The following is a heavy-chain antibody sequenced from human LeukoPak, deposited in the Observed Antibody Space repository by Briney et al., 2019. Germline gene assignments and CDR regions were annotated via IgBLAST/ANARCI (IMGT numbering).Heavy chain of an antibody. D-gene: IGHD5-18*01. J-gene: IGHJ4*02. V-gene: IGHV4-34*01. CDR1: GGSFSGYY. Sequence: SETLSLTCTVYGGSFSGYYWSWIRQPPGKGPEWIGEINHSGSTNCNPSLKSRVTISVHTSKNQFSLKLTSVTAADTAVYYCARGGYQLRGYSYGTILDYWGQGTLVTVPS. CDR3: ARGGYQLRGYSYGTILDY. CDR2: INHSGST.